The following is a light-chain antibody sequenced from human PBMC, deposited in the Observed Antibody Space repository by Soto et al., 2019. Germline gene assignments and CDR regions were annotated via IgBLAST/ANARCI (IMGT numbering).Light chain of an antibody. J-gene: IGKJ4*01. CDR3: QQRYSWPLT. Sequence: EIVLTQSPAALSLSPGGRATLSCRVSQSINIYLAWYQQKLGQAPRLLIYDASIRATCIPGRFSGSGSETDFPLPISSLEPEDFAVYYCQQRYSWPLTFGARTKVQIK. CDR1: QSINIY. V-gene: IGKV3-11*01. CDR2: DAS.